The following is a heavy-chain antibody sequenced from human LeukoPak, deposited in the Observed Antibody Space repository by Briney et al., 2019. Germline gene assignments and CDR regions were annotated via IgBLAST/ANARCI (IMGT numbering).Heavy chain of an antibody. CDR3: TRGQYANLF. Sequence: PGGSLRLSCAASGFTFSSYAMSWVRQAPGKGLEWVGFIRSKGYGGTTEYAASVRGRFTISRDDSKSIAYLQMSSLQTEDTAVYYCTRGQYANLFWGQGTLVTVSS. CDR2: IRSKGYGGTT. CDR1: GFTFSSYA. V-gene: IGHV3-49*04. D-gene: IGHD2-2*01. J-gene: IGHJ4*02.